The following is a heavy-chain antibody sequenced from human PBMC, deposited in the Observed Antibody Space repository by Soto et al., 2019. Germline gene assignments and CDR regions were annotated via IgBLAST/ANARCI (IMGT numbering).Heavy chain of an antibody. CDR3: ARDFSMVVVAPGY. CDR1: GLSLRSYA. D-gene: IGHD2-15*01. V-gene: IGHV3-30-3*01. CDR2: ISYDGSNE. J-gene: IGHJ4*02. Sequence: GGSMRLSCAASGLSLRSYAMDGVRKDPGKGLEWLAVISYDGSNEYYADSVEGRFTISRDNSKDTVYLQMSSLRAEDTAVYYCARDFSMVVVAPGYWGQGTLVTVSS.